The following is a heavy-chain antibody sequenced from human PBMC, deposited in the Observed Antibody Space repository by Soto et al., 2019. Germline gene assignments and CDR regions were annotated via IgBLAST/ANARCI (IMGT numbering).Heavy chain of an antibody. D-gene: IGHD5-12*01. V-gene: IGHV3-9*01. CDR3: AKSHIVATLSPANFDY. CDR1: GFTFDDYA. J-gene: IGHJ4*02. CDR2: ISWSSGSI. Sequence: EVQLVESGGGLVQPGRSLRLSCAASGFTFDDYAMHWVRQAPGKGLEWVSGISWSSGSIEYGDSVRGRFTISRDNVKNSLYLQMNSLRPEDTALYFCAKSHIVATLSPANFDYWGQGILVTVSS.